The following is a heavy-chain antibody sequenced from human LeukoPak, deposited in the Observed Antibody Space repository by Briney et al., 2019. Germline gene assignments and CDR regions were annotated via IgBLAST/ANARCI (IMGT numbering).Heavy chain of an antibody. CDR1: GFTFSSYA. Sequence: GGSLRLSCAASGFTFSSYAMSWVRQAPGKGLEWVSAISGSGGSTYYADSVKGRFTISRDNSKNTLYLQMNSLRAEDTAVYYCAKIWGVGYCSSTSCHEFDHWGQGTLVTVSS. V-gene: IGHV3-23*01. CDR2: ISGSGGST. CDR3: AKIWGVGYCSSTSCHEFDH. D-gene: IGHD2-2*01. J-gene: IGHJ4*02.